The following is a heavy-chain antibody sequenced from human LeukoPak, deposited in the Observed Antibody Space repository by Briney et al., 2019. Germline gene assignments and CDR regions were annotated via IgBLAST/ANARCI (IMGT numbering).Heavy chain of an antibody. CDR1: GFTFSSYE. D-gene: IGHD1-1*01. Sequence: GGSLRLSCAASGFTFSSYEMSWIRQDPGRGLEWLSFISTFGSTMKYADSVNGRFTISRDNAKNSLYLQMNSLRADDTAVYYCARRTPSIGYAFDFWGQGTMVTVSS. J-gene: IGHJ3*01. CDR2: ISTFGSTM. CDR3: ARRTPSIGYAFDF. V-gene: IGHV3-48*03.